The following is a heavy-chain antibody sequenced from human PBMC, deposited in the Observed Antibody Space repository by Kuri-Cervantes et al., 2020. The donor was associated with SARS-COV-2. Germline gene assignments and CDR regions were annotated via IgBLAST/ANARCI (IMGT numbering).Heavy chain of an antibody. Sequence: GGSLRLSCAAPGFTFSSYAMHWVRQAPGKGLEWVAVISYDGSNKYYADSVKGRFTISRDNSKNTLYLQMNSLRAEDTAVYYCARVEVTILSADYWGQGTLVTVSS. CDR1: GFTFSSYA. J-gene: IGHJ4*02. D-gene: IGHD3-3*01. V-gene: IGHV3-30-3*01. CDR3: ARVEVTILSADY. CDR2: ISYDGSNK.